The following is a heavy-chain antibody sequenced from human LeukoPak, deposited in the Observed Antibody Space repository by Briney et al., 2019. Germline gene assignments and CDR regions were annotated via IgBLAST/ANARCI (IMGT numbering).Heavy chain of an antibody. CDR2: INHSGST. CDR1: GGSFSGYY. CDR3: ARDLAMLA. Sequence: SETLSLTCAVYGGSFSGYYWSWIRQPPGKGLEWIGEINHSGSTNYNPSLKSRVTISVDTSKNQFSLKLSSVTAADTAVYYCARDLAMLAWGQGTLVTVSS. V-gene: IGHV4-34*01. D-gene: IGHD2-2*01. J-gene: IGHJ5*02.